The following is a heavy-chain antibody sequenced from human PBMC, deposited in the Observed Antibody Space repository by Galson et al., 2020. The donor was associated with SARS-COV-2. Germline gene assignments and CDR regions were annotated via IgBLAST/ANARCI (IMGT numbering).Heavy chain of an antibody. D-gene: IGHD5-18*01. CDR1: GGSISSGSYY. CDR2: IYTSGST. V-gene: IGHV4-61*02. Sequence: SETLSLTCTVSGGSISSGSYYWSWIRQPAGKGLEWIGRIYTSGSTNYNPSLKSRVTISVDTSKNQFSLKLSSVTAADTTVYYCARGDGVGTAMVGYSYGMDVWGQGTTVTVSS. CDR3: ARGDGVGTAMVGYSYGMDV. J-gene: IGHJ6*02.